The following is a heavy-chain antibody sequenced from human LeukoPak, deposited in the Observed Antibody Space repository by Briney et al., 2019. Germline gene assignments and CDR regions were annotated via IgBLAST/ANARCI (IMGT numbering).Heavy chain of an antibody. V-gene: IGHV4-59*01. D-gene: IGHD3-10*01. Sequence: SETLSLTCTVSGGSISSYYWSWIRQPPGKGLEWIGYICYSGSTNYNPSLKSRVTISVDTSKNQFALNLTSVTAADTAEYYCARDSPMVRGLIGYFDLWGRGTLVTVSS. J-gene: IGHJ2*01. CDR1: GGSISSYY. CDR3: ARDSPMVRGLIGYFDL. CDR2: ICYSGST.